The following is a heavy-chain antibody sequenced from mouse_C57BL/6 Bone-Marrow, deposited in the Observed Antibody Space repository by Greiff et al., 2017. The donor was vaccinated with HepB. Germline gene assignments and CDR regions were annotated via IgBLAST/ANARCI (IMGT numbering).Heavy chain of an antibody. D-gene: IGHD1-1*01. V-gene: IGHV5-12*01. Sequence: EVQGVESGGGLVQPGGSLKLSCAASGFTFSDYYMYWVRQTPEKRLEWVAYISNGGGSTYYPDTVKGRFTISRDNAKNTLYLQMSRLKSEDTAMYYCARHEGYYGGDWFAYWGQGTLVTVSA. CDR1: GFTFSDYY. CDR2: ISNGGGST. CDR3: ARHEGYYGGDWFAY. J-gene: IGHJ3*01.